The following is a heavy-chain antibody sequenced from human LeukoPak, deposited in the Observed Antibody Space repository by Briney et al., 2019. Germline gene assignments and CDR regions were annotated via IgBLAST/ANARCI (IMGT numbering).Heavy chain of an antibody. CDR3: AKDGENYYYGGIGVYYYGMDV. Sequence: GGSLRLSCAASGFTFSSYAMSWVRQAPGKGLEWVSAISGSGGSTYYADSVKGRFTISRDNSKNTLYLQMNSLRAEDTAVYYCAKDGENYYYGGIGVYYYGMDVWGQGTTVTVSS. V-gene: IGHV3-23*01. J-gene: IGHJ6*02. CDR1: GFTFSSYA. D-gene: IGHD3-10*01. CDR2: ISGSGGST.